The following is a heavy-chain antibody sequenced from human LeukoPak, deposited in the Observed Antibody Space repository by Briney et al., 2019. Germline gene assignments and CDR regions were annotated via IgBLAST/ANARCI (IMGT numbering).Heavy chain of an antibody. J-gene: IGHJ4*02. CDR2: ISGGGGST. D-gene: IGHD3-3*01. Sequence: GWSLRLSCAASGFTFSSYAMSWVRQAPGKGLEWVSTISGGGGSTYYADSVKGRFTISRDNSKNTLYLQMNSLRAEDTAVYYCAKEGRPTYYDFWSGYYTPEYFDYWGQGTLVTVSS. V-gene: IGHV3-23*01. CDR3: AKEGRPTYYDFWSGYYTPEYFDY. CDR1: GFTFSSYA.